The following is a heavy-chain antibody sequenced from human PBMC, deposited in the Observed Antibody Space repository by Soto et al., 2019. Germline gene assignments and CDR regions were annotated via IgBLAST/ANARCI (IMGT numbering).Heavy chain of an antibody. CDR3: ARWSGYADA. J-gene: IGHJ4*02. D-gene: IGHD4-17*01. Sequence: GGSLRLSCAASGFSFSTYSMAWVRQAAGKGPQWVSGLSGGGANTFYIDSVRGRFTISVDNSKNTVYLQMDSLRADDTAVYYCARWSGYADAWGQGTLVTVSS. CDR1: GFSFSTYS. CDR2: LSGGGANT. V-gene: IGHV3-23*01.